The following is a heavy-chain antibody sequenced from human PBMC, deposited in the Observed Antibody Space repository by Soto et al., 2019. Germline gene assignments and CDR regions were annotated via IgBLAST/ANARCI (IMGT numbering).Heavy chain of an antibody. CDR2: INHSGST. V-gene: IGHV4-34*01. CDR1: GGSFSGYY. Sequence: SETLSLTCAVYGGSFSGYYWSWILQPPGKGLEWIGEINHSGSTNYNPSLKSRVTISVDTSKNQFSLKLSSVTAADTAVYYCARTSSVTTKSYYYSYYMDVWGKRTTVTVSS. D-gene: IGHD5-12*01. CDR3: ARTSSVTTKSYYYSYYMDV. J-gene: IGHJ6*03.